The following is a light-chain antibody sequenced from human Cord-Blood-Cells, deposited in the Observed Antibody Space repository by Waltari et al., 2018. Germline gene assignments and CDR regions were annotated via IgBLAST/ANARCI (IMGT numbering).Light chain of an antibody. V-gene: IGKV3-11*01. CDR1: QSVSSY. J-gene: IGKJ1*01. CDR2: DAS. Sequence: EIVLTQSPATLSLSSGERDTLSCRSSQSVSSYLAWYQQKPGQAPRLLIYDASNRATGIPARFSGSGSGTDCTLTISSLEPEDFAVYYCQQRSNWSMFGQGTKVEIK. CDR3: QQRSNWSM.